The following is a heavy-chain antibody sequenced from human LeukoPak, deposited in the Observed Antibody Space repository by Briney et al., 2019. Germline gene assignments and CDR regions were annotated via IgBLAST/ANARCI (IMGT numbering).Heavy chain of an antibody. CDR3: ARESYCSSTSCYFDY. CDR1: GGTFSSYA. V-gene: IGHV1-69*05. Sequence: ASVKVSCKASGGTFSSYAISWVRQAPGQGLEWMGGIIPIFGTANYAQKFQGRVTITTDESTSTAYMELSSLRSEDTAVYYCARESYCSSTSCYFDYWGQGTLVTVSS. CDR2: IIPIFGTA. J-gene: IGHJ4*02. D-gene: IGHD2-2*01.